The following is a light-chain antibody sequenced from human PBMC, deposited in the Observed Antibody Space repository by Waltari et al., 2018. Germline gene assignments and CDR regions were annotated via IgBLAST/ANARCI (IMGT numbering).Light chain of an antibody. V-gene: IGKV1-6*01. CDR1: QVIRND. CDR2: SAS. Sequence: AIQMTQSPSSLSASVGDRVTITCRASQVIRNDLGWYQQKPGKAPKLLIYSASSLQSGVPSRFRGSGSGTDLTLTISSLQPEDVATYYCLKDYDYPWTFGQGTKVE. CDR3: LKDYDYPWT. J-gene: IGKJ1*01.